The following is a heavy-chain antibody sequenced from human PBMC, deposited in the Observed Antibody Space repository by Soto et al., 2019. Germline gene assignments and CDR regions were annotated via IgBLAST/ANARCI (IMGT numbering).Heavy chain of an antibody. J-gene: IGHJ3*02. CDR2: ISYDGSNK. Sequence: GGSLRLSCAASGFTFSSYGMHWVRQAPGKGLEWVAVISYDGSNKYYAGSVKGRFPISRDNSKKTLYLQMNSVRAEDTDVYYSAKDDRLSRRAGYTKEAFDIWGQGTMVTVSS. V-gene: IGHV3-30*18. CDR3: AKDDRLSRRAGYTKEAFDI. D-gene: IGHD5-12*01. CDR1: GFTFSSYG.